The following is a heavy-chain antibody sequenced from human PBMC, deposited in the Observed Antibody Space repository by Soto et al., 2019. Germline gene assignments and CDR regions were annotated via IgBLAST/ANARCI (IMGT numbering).Heavy chain of an antibody. J-gene: IGHJ4*02. CDR2: SIPIFGTA. D-gene: IGHD1-26*01. CDR1: GGTFSSYA. V-gene: IGHV1-69*12. CDR3: VGRESYSSDY. Sequence: QVQLVQSGAEVKKPGSSVKVSCKASGGTFSSYAISWVRQAPGQGREWMGGSIPIFGTANYAQKFQGRVTNTADESTSTADMELSSLRSEDTAVYYCVGRESYSSDYRGQGTLVTVSS.